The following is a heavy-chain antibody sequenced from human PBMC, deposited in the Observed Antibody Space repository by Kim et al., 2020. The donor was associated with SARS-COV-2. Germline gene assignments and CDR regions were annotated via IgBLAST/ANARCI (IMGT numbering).Heavy chain of an antibody. CDR2: ISYDGSNK. CDR1: GFTFSSYA. Sequence: GGSLRLSCAASGFTFSSYAMHWVRQAPGKGLEWVAVISYDGSNKYYADSVKGRFTISRDNSKNTLYLQMNSLRAEDTAVYYCARAFGFGIHDAFDIWGQGTMVTVSS. J-gene: IGHJ3*02. CDR3: ARAFGFGIHDAFDI. V-gene: IGHV3-30*04. D-gene: IGHD3-3*01.